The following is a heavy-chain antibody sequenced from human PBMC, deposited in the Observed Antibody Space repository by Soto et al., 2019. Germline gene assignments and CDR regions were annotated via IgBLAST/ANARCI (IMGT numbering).Heavy chain of an antibody. CDR1: GGTFSSYT. V-gene: IGHV1-69*02. D-gene: IGHD6-13*01. Sequence: SVKVSCKASGGTFSSYTISWVRQAPGQGLEWMGRIIPILGIANYAQKFQGRVTITADKSTSTAYMELSSLRSEDTAVYYCARAWGILVNFDYWGQGTLVTVSS. CDR3: ARAWGILVNFDY. J-gene: IGHJ4*02. CDR2: IIPILGIA.